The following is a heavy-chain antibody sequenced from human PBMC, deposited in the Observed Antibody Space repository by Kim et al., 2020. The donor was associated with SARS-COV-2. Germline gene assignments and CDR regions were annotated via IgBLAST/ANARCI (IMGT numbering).Heavy chain of an antibody. CDR2: ISTSSSYI. CDR1: GFIFSDYS. J-gene: IGHJ4*02. CDR3: VAGWSLFDY. Sequence: GGSLRLSCAASGFIFSDYSMNWVRQAPGKGLEWVSSISTSSSYIYYADSVRGRFTISRDNAKNSLYLQMNSLRAEDTAVYYCVAGWSLFDYWGQGTLVTVSS. D-gene: IGHD2-21*02. V-gene: IGHV3-21*01.